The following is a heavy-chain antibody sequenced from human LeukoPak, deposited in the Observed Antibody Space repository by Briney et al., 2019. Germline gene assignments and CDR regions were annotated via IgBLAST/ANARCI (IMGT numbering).Heavy chain of an antibody. CDR2: INHSGST. CDR1: GGSFSGYY. Sequence: RSETLSLTCAVYGGSFSGYYWSWIRQPPGNGLEWIGEINHSGSTNYNPSLKSRVTISVDTSKNQFSLKLSSVTAADTAVYYCARRYSSSSFNWFDPWGQGTLVTVSS. D-gene: IGHD6-6*01. V-gene: IGHV4-34*01. J-gene: IGHJ5*02. CDR3: ARRYSSSSFNWFDP.